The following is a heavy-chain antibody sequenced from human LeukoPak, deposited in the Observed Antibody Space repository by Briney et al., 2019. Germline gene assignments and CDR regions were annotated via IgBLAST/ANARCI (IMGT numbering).Heavy chain of an antibody. CDR1: GFTFSSYG. V-gene: IGHV3-30*18. J-gene: IGHJ4*02. CDR3: AKDGRTYYYDSSGYYYYFDY. Sequence: GGSLRLSCAASGFTFSSYGMHWVRQAPGKGLEWVAVISYDGSNKYYADSVMGRFTISRDNSKNTLYLQMNSLRAEDTAVYYCAKDGRTYYYDSSGYYYYFDYWGQGTLVTVSS. CDR2: ISYDGSNK. D-gene: IGHD3-22*01.